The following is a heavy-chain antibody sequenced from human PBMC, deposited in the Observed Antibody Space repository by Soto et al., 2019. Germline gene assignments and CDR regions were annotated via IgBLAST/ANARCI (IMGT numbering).Heavy chain of an antibody. CDR3: AREAYYDFWSGYWTHGMDV. CDR1: GCTFTGYY. J-gene: IGHJ6*02. V-gene: IGHV1-2*04. CDR2: INPNSGGT. Sequence: ASMKVSCKASGCTFTGYYVHWVRQAPGQGLEWMGWINPNSGGTNYAQKFQGWVTMTRDTSISTAYMELSRLRSDDTAVYYCAREAYYDFWSGYWTHGMDVWGQGTTVTVSS. D-gene: IGHD3-3*01.